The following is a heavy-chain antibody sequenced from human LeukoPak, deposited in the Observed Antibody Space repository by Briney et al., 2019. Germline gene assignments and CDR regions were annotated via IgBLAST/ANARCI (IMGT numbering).Heavy chain of an antibody. D-gene: IGHD3-22*01. CDR2: IYSGGST. CDR3: ARVTYYYDSSGYYFDY. CDR1: GFPFSSYW. V-gene: IGHV3-53*01. J-gene: IGHJ4*02. Sequence: GGSLLLSCAASGFPFSSYWMTWVRRAPGKGLEWVSVIYSGGSTYYADSVKGRFTISRDNSKNTLYLQMNSLRAEDTAVYYCARVTYYYDSSGYYFDYWGQGTLVTVSS.